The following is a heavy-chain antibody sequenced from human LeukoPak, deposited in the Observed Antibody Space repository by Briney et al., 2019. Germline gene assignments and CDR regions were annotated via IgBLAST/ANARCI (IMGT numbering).Heavy chain of an antibody. CDR2: ISSSSSYI. CDR1: GFTFSGYS. J-gene: IGHJ4*02. CDR3: ARGVVRYFDY. D-gene: IGHD3-9*01. Sequence: GGSLRLSCAASGFTFSGYSINWVRQAPGKGLEWVSSISSSSSYIYYADSVKGRFTISRDNAKNSLYLQMNSLRAEDTAVYYCARGVVRYFDYWGQGALVTVSS. V-gene: IGHV3-21*01.